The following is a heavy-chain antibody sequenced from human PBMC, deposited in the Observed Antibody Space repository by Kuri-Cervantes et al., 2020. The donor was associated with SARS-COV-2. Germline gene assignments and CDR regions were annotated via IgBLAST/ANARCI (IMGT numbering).Heavy chain of an antibody. CDR1: GGSISSYY. CDR3: ARVKLRDAYYFDY. V-gene: IGHV4-59*08. CDR2: IYYSGST. J-gene: IGHJ4*02. Sequence: GSLRLSCTVSGGSISSYYWSWIRQPPGKGLEWIGYIYYSGSTNYNPSLKSRVTISVDTSKNQFSLKLSSVTAADTAVYYCARVKLRDAYYFDYWGQGTLVTVYS.